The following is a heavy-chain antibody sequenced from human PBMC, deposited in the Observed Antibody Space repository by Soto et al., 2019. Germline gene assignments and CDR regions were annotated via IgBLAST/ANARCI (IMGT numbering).Heavy chain of an antibody. CDR1: GHIRYG. Sequence: ASVKVSCKASGHIRYGIHWARQAPGQRLEWVGWINADTGSTRYSQNFQGRVSITRDRSTTTFYMELSSLRSDDTAVFYCANPRQASCPSGACLQPLDVWGQGTTVTVSS. J-gene: IGHJ6*02. V-gene: IGHV1-3*01. CDR2: INADTGST. D-gene: IGHD2-21*01. CDR3: ANPRQASCPSGACLQPLDV.